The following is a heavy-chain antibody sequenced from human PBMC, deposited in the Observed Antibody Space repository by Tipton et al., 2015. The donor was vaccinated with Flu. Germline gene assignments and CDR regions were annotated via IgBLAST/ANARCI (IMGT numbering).Heavy chain of an antibody. CDR1: GDSISSYY. Sequence: TLSLTCTVSGDSISSYYWSWIRQPPGKRLEWIGYIYSSGSTNYNPSLKSRVTISPDTSKNQFSLRLTSVTAADTAAYYCARRGRTVRDAFDIWGQGTMVTVSS. CDR3: ARRGRTVRDAFDI. CDR2: IYSSGST. V-gene: IGHV4-4*08. D-gene: IGHD3-10*01. J-gene: IGHJ3*02.